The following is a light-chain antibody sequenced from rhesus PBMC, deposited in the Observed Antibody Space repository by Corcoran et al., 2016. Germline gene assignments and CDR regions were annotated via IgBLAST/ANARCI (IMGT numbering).Light chain of an antibody. V-gene: IGKV3-10*01. CDR1: QSVSSY. J-gene: IGKJ2*01. CDR2: GAA. Sequence: QDILTQSPATLSLSPGERATLSCRASQSVSSYLAGYQQKPGQAPRRLIYGAASRATGIPDSFSGSGSGTDFTLTLSSLEPEAVGVSPCYQHSSGYSFGQGTKVEIK. CDR3: YQHSSGYS.